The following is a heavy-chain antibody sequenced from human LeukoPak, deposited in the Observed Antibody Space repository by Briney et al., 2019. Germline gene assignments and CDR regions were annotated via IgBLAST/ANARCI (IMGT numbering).Heavy chain of an antibody. CDR3: AGDAGTGTTMNWFDP. J-gene: IGHJ5*02. CDR2: INPNSGGT. Sequence: GASVKVSCTASGYTFTVDYMHWVRQAPGQGLEWMGWINPNSGGTNYAQKFQGRVTMTRDTSISTAYMELSRLRSDDTAVYYCAGDAGTGTTMNWFDPWGQGTLVTVSS. CDR1: GYTFTVDY. D-gene: IGHD1-7*01. V-gene: IGHV1-2*02.